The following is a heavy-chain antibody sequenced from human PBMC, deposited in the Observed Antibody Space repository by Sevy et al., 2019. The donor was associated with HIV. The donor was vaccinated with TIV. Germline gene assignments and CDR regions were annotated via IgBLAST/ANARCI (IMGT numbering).Heavy chain of an antibody. D-gene: IGHD3-16*01. CDR2: IYYSGST. CDR1: GGSITSGDYY. CDR3: AREVRSLRSPPFDF. V-gene: IGHV4-30-4*02. Sequence: SETLSLTCAVSGGSITSGDYYWSWIRQSPGQGLEWIGYIYYSGSTFYNPSLKSRLTISLDTSKNKFYLKLTSVTAADTAVYFCAREVRSLRSPPFDFWGQGALVTVSS. J-gene: IGHJ4*02.